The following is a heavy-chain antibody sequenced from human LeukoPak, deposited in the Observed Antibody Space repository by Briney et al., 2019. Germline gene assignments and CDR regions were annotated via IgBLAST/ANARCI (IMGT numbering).Heavy chain of an antibody. CDR1: GGSFSGYY. CDR2: INHSGST. D-gene: IGHD1-14*01. CDR3: ARGPETGSFDY. V-gene: IGHV4-34*01. Sequence: KPSETLSLTCAVYGGSFSGYYWSWIRQPPGKGLEWIGEINHSGSTNYNPSLKSRVTISVDTSKNQFSLKLSSVTAADTAVYYCARGPETGSFDYWGQGTLVTVSS. J-gene: IGHJ4*02.